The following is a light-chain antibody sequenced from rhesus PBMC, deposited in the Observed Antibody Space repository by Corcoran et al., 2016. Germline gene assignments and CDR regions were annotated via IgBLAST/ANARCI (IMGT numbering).Light chain of an antibody. CDR2: DAS. CDR3: QQRNSYPRT. V-gene: IGKV1-38*01. CDR1: QGISSY. Sequence: DIQMTQSPSSLSASVGDRGTITCRARQGISSYLAWYQQKPGKAPKLLIYDASHLQSGVPSRFSGSGSGTDFTLTISSLQPEDFAVYYCQQRNSYPRTFGQGTKVEIK. J-gene: IGKJ1*01.